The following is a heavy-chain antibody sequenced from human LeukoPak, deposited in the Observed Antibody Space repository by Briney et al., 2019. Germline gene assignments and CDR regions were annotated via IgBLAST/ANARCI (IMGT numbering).Heavy chain of an antibody. D-gene: IGHD3-16*01. CDR3: TRRPPWGAVVGRFDP. J-gene: IGHJ5*02. Sequence: KSSETLSLTCAVDGGSFSGYYWNWIRQSPGKGLEWIGEINHSGTTNYNPSLKSRVTISVDTSKNQISLKLNSVTAADTAVYFCTRRPPWGAVVGRFDPWGQGTLVTVSS. CDR1: GGSFSGYY. V-gene: IGHV4-34*01. CDR2: INHSGTT.